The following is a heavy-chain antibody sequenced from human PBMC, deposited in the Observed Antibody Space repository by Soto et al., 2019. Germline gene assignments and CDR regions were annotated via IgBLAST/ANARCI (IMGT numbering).Heavy chain of an antibody. Sequence: LSLTCAISGDSVSSNSAAWNWIRQSPSRGLEWLGRTYYRSKWYNDYAVSVKSRITINPDTSKNQFSLQLNSVTPEDTAVYYCASEGSISWYKHVRDWFDPWGQGTLVTVSS. V-gene: IGHV6-1*01. D-gene: IGHD6-13*01. CDR1: GDSVSSNSAA. CDR2: TYYRSKWYN. J-gene: IGHJ5*02. CDR3: ASEGSISWYKHVRDWFDP.